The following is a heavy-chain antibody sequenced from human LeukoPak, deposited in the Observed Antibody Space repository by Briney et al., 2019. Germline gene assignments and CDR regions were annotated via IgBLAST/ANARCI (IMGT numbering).Heavy chain of an antibody. CDR3: ARGSSGWYYFDY. D-gene: IGHD6-19*01. Sequence: ASVKISCKASGYTFTGYYMHWVRQAPGQGLEWVGRINPNSGGTNYAQKFQGRVTMTRDTSISTAYMELSRLRSDDTAVYYCARGSSGWYYFDYWGRGTLVTVSS. CDR1: GYTFTGYY. J-gene: IGHJ4*02. V-gene: IGHV1-2*06. CDR2: INPNSGGT.